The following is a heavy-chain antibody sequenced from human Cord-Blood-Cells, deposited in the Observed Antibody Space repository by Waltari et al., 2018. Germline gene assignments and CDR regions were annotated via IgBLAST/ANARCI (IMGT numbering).Heavy chain of an antibody. CDR2: IYYSGRA. CDR1: GGSISSSSYY. J-gene: IGHJ2*01. Sequence: QLQLQESGPGLVKPSETLSLTCTVSGGSISSSSYYWGWIRQPPGKGLEWIGSIYYSGRADYNPSLKSRVTISVDTSKNQFSLKLSSVNAADTAVYYWARIDWYFDLWGRGTLVTVSS. V-gene: IGHV4-39*07. CDR3: ARIDWYFDL.